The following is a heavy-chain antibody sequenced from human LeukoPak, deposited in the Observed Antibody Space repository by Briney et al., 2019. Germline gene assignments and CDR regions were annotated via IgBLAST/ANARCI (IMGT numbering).Heavy chain of an antibody. D-gene: IGHD2-21*01. CDR1: GGSLSSYY. CDR3: ARAGDGGNWFDP. V-gene: IGHV4-4*07. CDR2: IYTSGAT. J-gene: IGHJ5*02. Sequence: PSETLSLTCTVSGGSLSSYYWSWVRQPAGKGLDCIGRIYTSGATNYHPSLKSRVTMSVDTSKSQFSLMLTSVTAADTAVYYCARAGDGGNWFDPWGQGTLVTVSS.